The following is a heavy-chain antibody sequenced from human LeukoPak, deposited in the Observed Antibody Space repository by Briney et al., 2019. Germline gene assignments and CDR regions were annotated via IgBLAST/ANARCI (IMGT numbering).Heavy chain of an antibody. CDR1: GFTFSNYA. CDR2: IKQDGSEK. D-gene: IGHD5-18*01. V-gene: IGHV3-7*05. J-gene: IGHJ4*02. Sequence: GGSLRLSCAASGFTFSNYAMNWVRQAPGKGLEWVANIKQDGSEKYYVDSVKGRFTISRDNAKNSLYLQMNSLRAEDTAVYYCAREAGIPPSTQQWPTSVDYWGQGTLVTVSS. CDR3: AREAGIPPSTQQWPTSVDY.